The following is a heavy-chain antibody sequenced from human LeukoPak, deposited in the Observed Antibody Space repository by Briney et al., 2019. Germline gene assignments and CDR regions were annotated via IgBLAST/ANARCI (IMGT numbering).Heavy chain of an antibody. D-gene: IGHD6-13*01. CDR3: ARGRGIAAAGTPFQH. CDR2: IYHSGST. Sequence: ASGTLSLTCAVSGGSISSSNWWSWVRQPPGKGLEWIGEIYHSGSTNYNPSLKSRVTISVDKSKNQFSLKLSSVTAADTAVYYCARGRGIAAAGTPFQHWGQGTLVTVSS. CDR1: GGSISSSNW. J-gene: IGHJ1*01. V-gene: IGHV4-4*02.